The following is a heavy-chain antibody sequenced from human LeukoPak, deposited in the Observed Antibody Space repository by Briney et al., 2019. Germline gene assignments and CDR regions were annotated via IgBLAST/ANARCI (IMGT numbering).Heavy chain of an antibody. CDR3: ARSPRNSGFFDY. CDR2: IDPSDSYT. D-gene: IGHD6-19*01. Sequence: GESLKISCKGSGHSLTSYWISWVRQMPGKGLEWMGRIDPSDSYTNYSPSFQGHVTISEDKSISTAYLQWSSLKASDTTMYYCARSPRNSGFFDYWGQGTLVTVSS. CDR1: GHSLTSYW. V-gene: IGHV5-10-1*01. J-gene: IGHJ4*02.